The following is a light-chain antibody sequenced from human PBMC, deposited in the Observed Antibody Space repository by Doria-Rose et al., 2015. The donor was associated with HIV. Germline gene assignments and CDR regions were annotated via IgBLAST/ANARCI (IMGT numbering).Light chain of an antibody. CDR1: QSSSSTY. CDR3: HQYGTSWT. V-gene: IGKV3-20*01. CDR2: DGS. J-gene: IGKJ1*01. Sequence: EIVMTQSPGTLSLSPGERATLSCRASQSSSSTYLAWYQQKPGQAPSLLIYDGSTRATGISDRFSASGSGTDFTLTINRLEPEDFALYYRHQYGTSWTFGQGTKVEI.